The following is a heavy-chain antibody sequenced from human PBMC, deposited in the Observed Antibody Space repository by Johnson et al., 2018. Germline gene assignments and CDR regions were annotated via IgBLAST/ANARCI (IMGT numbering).Heavy chain of an antibody. CDR2: ISGDGDIK. D-gene: IGHD3-22*01. V-gene: IGHV3-23*04. CDR1: GFTFSSYA. Sequence: EVQLVESGGGLVQPGGSLRLSCAVSGFTFSSYAMSWVRQLPGKGLEWVASISGDGDIKYYGDSVKGRFTISRDNSKNTLFLQTNSLRAEDTAVYYCAKDKAWDSSVYSPDYFRHWGQGTLVIVSS. CDR3: AKDKAWDSSVYSPDYFRH. J-gene: IGHJ1*01.